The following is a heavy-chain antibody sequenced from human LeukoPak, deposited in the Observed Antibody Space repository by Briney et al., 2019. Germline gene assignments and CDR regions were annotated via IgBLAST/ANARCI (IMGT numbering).Heavy chain of an antibody. Sequence: GGSLKLSCAASGFTFSGSAMHWVRQASGKGLEWVGRIRSKANSYATAYAASVKGRFTISRDDSKNTAYLQMNSLKTEDTAVYYCTRHSYSSSWYGNAFDIWGQGTMVTVSS. D-gene: IGHD6-13*01. CDR2: IRSKANSYAT. CDR3: TRHSYSSSWYGNAFDI. J-gene: IGHJ3*02. CDR1: GFTFSGSA. V-gene: IGHV3-73*01.